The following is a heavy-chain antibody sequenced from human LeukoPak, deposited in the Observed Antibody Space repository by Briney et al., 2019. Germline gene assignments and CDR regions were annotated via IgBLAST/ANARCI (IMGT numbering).Heavy chain of an antibody. CDR3: AREASGYDFWSGFPYYYYGMDV. CDR1: GYTFTSYY. J-gene: IGHJ6*02. Sequence: ASVKVSCKASGYTFTSYYMHWVRQAPGQGLEWMGIINPSGGSTSYAQKFQGRVTMTRDTSTSTVYMELSSLRSEDTAVYYCAREASGYDFWSGFPYYYYGMDVWGQGTTVTVSS. CDR2: INPSGGST. V-gene: IGHV1-46*01. D-gene: IGHD3-3*01.